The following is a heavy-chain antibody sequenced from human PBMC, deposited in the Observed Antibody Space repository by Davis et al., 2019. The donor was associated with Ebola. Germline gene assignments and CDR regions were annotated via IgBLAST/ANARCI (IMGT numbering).Heavy chain of an antibody. D-gene: IGHD2-2*01. CDR2: IYYSGST. CDR3: ARGAQYQLLWSGYFQH. Sequence: SETLSLTCAVYGGSFSGYYWSWIRQPPGKGLEWIGYIYYSGSTNYNPSLKSRVTISVDTSKNQFSLKLSSVTAADTAVYYCARGAQYQLLWSGYFQHWGQGTLVTVSS. J-gene: IGHJ1*01. V-gene: IGHV4-59*12. CDR1: GGSFSGYY.